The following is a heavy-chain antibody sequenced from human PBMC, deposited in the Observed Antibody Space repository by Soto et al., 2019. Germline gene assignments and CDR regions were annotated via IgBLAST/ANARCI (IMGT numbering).Heavy chain of an antibody. D-gene: IGHD3-16*01. J-gene: IGHJ6*02. Sequence: QVQLVQSRAEVKNPGASVKVSCKASGYSFTRYGIAWARQAPGKGLEWMGWINTYNGNTNYAQDLQGRVTLTTDTSTSTAYMELTSLRSNDTAIYYCAMVDVYVTPSPQDVWGQGTTVIVCS. V-gene: IGHV1-18*01. CDR3: AMVDVYVTPSPQDV. CDR2: INTYNGNT. CDR1: GYSFTRYG.